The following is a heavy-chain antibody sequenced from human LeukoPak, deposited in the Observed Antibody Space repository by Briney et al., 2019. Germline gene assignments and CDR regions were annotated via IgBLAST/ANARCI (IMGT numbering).Heavy chain of an antibody. Sequence: GGSLRLSCAASGFSFRSYAMSWVRQAPGKGLEWVSGISGGGDSTYYADPAKGRFTISRDNSKNTLYLQMNSLRAEDTAVYYCAREGPTYCGGDCYSNYWGQGTLVTVSS. CDR2: ISGGGDST. V-gene: IGHV3-23*01. D-gene: IGHD2-21*02. CDR3: AREGPTYCGGDCYSNY. J-gene: IGHJ4*02. CDR1: GFSFRSYA.